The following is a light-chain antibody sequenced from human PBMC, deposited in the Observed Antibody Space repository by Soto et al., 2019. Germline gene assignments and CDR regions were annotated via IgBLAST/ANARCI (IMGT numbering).Light chain of an antibody. CDR2: DAS. CDR3: QQYGNSLPWT. Sequence: DIVLTQSPGTLSLSPGDRATLSCRAIQSISGNSLAWFQQRPGQPPRLLIYDASSRATLIPDRFSGSGSGTDFTLTISRLEPEDFAVYYCQQYGNSLPWTFGQGTKVHI. V-gene: IGKV3-20*01. J-gene: IGKJ1*01. CDR1: QSISGNS.